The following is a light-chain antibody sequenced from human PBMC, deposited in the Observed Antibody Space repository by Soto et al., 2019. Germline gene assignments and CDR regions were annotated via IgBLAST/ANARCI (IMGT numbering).Light chain of an antibody. J-gene: IGKJ1*01. CDR1: QSISSW. CDR3: QQYNDYRT. V-gene: IGKV1-5*01. CDR2: AAS. Sequence: DIQMTQSPPTLSASVGDRVTITCRASQSISSWLAWYQQKPGKAPKLLIYAASSLQSGVPSRFSGSGSGTEFTLTISSLQPDDFATYYCQQYNDYRTFGQGTKVEIK.